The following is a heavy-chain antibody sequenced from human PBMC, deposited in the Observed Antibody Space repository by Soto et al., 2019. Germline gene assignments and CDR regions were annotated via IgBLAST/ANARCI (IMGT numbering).Heavy chain of an antibody. Sequence: QVQLVESGGGLVKPGGSLRLSCAASGFTFSDYYMSGIRQAPGKGLEWVSYISSTSRYTNYADSVKGRFTISRDNAKNSLYLQMNSLRAEDTAVYYCARERNGYNSIFDYWGQGTLVTVSS. J-gene: IGHJ4*02. D-gene: IGHD5-12*01. CDR1: GFTFSDYY. CDR3: ARERNGYNSIFDY. CDR2: ISSTSRYT. V-gene: IGHV3-11*05.